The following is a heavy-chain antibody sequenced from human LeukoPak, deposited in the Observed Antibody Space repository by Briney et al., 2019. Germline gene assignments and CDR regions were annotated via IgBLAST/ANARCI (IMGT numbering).Heavy chain of an antibody. Sequence: GGSLRLSCAASGFTFSSYEMNWVRQAPGKGLEWVSYISSSGSSIYYADSVKGRFTISRDNAKNSLSLQMNSLRVEDTAVYYCARDHNGPYNFYYWGQGTLVTVSS. V-gene: IGHV3-48*03. J-gene: IGHJ4*02. D-gene: IGHD2-2*02. CDR2: ISSSGSSI. CDR1: GFTFSSYE. CDR3: ARDHNGPYNFYY.